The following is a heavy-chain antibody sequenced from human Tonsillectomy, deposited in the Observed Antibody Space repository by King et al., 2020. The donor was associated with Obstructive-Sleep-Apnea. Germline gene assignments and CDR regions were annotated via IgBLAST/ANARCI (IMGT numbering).Heavy chain of an antibody. Sequence: VRLVESGGGVVQPGRSLRLSCAASGFTFSSYGMHWVRQAPGKGLEWVAFIRYDGSNKYYADSVKGRFTISRDNSKNTLYLQMNSLRAEDTAVYYCAKDPPYYYDSSGYSNDDFDYWGQGTLVTVSS. D-gene: IGHD3-22*01. J-gene: IGHJ4*02. V-gene: IGHV3-30*02. CDR3: AKDPPYYYDSSGYSNDDFDY. CDR1: GFTFSSYG. CDR2: IRYDGSNK.